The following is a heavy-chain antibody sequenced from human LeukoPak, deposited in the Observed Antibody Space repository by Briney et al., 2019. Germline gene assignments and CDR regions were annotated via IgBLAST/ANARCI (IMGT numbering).Heavy chain of an antibody. CDR2: IWHDGSIK. CDR3: ARAVGPYDY. J-gene: IGHJ4*02. Sequence: GRSLRLSCAASGFIFSTYGIRWVRQAPGKGLEWVAVIWHDGSIKYYADSVKDRFTTSRDNSKNTLYLQMNSLRAEDTGVYYCARAVGPYDYWGQGTLVTVSS. D-gene: IGHD3-10*01. V-gene: IGHV3-33*01. CDR1: GFIFSTYG.